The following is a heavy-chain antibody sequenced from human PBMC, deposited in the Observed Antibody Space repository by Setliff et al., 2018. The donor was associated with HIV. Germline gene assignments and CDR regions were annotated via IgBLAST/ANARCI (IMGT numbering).Heavy chain of an antibody. V-gene: IGHV3-30*04. CDR3: ARDSDFYIDY. J-gene: IGHJ4*02. CDR2: ISDKGHEK. Sequence: GGSLRLSCAASGLTFSPYAMHWVRQAPGKGLESVALISDKGHEKYYADSVKGRFTVSRDNSKNTLYLQMSSLRLEDTAIYYCARDSDFYIDYWGQGTLVTVSS. D-gene: IGHD2-21*01. CDR1: GLTFSPYA.